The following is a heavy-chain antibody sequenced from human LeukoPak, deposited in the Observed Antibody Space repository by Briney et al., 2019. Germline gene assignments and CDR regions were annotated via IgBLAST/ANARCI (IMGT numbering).Heavy chain of an antibody. V-gene: IGHV1-24*01. CDR2: FDPEDGET. Sequence: ASVKVSCKVSGYTLTELSMHWVRQAPGKGLEWMGGFDPEDGETIYAQKFQGRVTMTEDTSTDTAYMELSNLRSEDTAVYYCATDGSSSWLFDYWGQGTLVTVSS. CDR1: GYTLTELS. J-gene: IGHJ4*02. D-gene: IGHD6-13*01. CDR3: ATDGSSSWLFDY.